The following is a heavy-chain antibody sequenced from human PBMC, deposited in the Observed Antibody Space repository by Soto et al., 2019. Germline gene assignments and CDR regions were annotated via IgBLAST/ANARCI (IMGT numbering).Heavy chain of an antibody. CDR2: ISSSSSYI. J-gene: IGHJ3*02. Sequence: GGSLRLSCAASGFTFSSYSMNWVRQAPGKGLEWVSSISSSSSYIYYADSVKGRFTISRDNAKHSLYLQMNSLRAEDTAVYYGARDVTGPRGHDAFDIWGQGTMVTVSS. D-gene: IGHD1-20*01. CDR3: ARDVTGPRGHDAFDI. V-gene: IGHV3-21*01. CDR1: GFTFSSYS.